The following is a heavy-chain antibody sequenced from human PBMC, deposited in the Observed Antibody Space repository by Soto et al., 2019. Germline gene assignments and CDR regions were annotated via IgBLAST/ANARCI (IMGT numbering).Heavy chain of an antibody. D-gene: IGHD3-10*01. CDR3: AKSYYGSGSPVWYYYYMDV. CDR1: GFTFSSYA. V-gene: IGHV3-23*01. Sequence: TGGSLRLSCAASGFTFSSYAMGWVRQAPGKGLEWVSAISGSGGSTYYADSVKGRFTISRDNSKNTLYLQMNSLRAEDTAVYYCAKSYYGSGSPVWYYYYMDVWGKGTTVTVSS. CDR2: ISGSGGST. J-gene: IGHJ6*03.